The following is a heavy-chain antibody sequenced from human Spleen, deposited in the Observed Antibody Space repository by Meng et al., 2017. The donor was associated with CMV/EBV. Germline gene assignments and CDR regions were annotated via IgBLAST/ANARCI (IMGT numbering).Heavy chain of an antibody. Sequence: ASVKVSCKASGYTFTGYYMHWVRQAPGQGLERMGWINPNSGGTNYAQKFQGRVTMTRDTSISTAYMELSRLRSDDTAVYYCARGYYDFWSAQRGSWFDPWGQGTLVTVSS. CDR3: ARGYYDFWSAQRGSWFDP. D-gene: IGHD3-3*01. V-gene: IGHV1-2*02. CDR1: GYTFTGYY. J-gene: IGHJ5*02. CDR2: INPNSGGT.